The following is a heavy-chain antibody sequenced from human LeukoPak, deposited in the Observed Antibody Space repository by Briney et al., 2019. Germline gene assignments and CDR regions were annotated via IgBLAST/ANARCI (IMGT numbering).Heavy chain of an antibody. CDR2: IIPIFGTA. D-gene: IGHD2-15*01. CDR3: ARDSRGGPTDPFDY. Sequence: ASVKVSCKASGYTFTTYYIHWVRQAPGQGLEWMGGIIPIFGTANYAQKFQGRVTMTTDTSTSTAYMELRSLRSDDTAVYYCARDSRGGPTDPFDYWGQGTLVTVSS. J-gene: IGHJ4*02. CDR1: GYTFTTYY. V-gene: IGHV1-69*05.